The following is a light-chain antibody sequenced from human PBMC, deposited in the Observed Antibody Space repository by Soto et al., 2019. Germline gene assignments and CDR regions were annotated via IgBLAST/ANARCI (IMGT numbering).Light chain of an antibody. Sequence: QSALTQPASVSGSPGQSITISCTGTSSDVGGYNYVSWYQQHPGNAPKLMIYNVSNRPSGVSNRFSGSKSGNTASLTISGLQAEDEGHYYCSSFTSTNTVLFGGGTKVTVL. CDR3: SSFTSTNTVL. CDR1: SSDVGGYNY. CDR2: NVS. V-gene: IGLV2-14*01. J-gene: IGLJ2*01.